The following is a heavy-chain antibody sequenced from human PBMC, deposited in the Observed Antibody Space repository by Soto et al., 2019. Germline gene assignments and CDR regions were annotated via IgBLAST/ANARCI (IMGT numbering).Heavy chain of an antibody. D-gene: IGHD1-26*01. CDR3: ARVMGSVGF. CDR2: MNPKSGYT. J-gene: IGHJ4*02. V-gene: IGHV1-8*01. Sequence: QVQLVQSGAEVKKPGTSVRISCKTSGYTFSNYDINWVRQAAGQGLEWMGWMNPKSGYTGSARNFQGRVTMTRDTSMTTAYMELSSLRSEDTAMYYWARVMGSVGFWGQGTLVTVSS. CDR1: GYTFSNYD.